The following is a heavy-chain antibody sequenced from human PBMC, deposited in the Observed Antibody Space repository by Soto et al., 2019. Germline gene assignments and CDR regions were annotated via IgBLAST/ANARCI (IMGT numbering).Heavy chain of an antibody. CDR1: GFTFSSYS. V-gene: IGHV3-21*06. CDR3: ARDFKESQYYYYGMGV. CDR2: ISSSSIYT. J-gene: IGHJ6*04. D-gene: IGHD3-10*01. Sequence: EVQLVESGGGLVKPGGSLRLSCVVSGFTFSSYSMNWVRQAPGKGLEWVSSISSSSIYTYYADSVKGRFTISRDNAKNSVYLQMNSLSAEDTAVYYCARDFKESQYYYYGMGVWGKGTTVTVSS.